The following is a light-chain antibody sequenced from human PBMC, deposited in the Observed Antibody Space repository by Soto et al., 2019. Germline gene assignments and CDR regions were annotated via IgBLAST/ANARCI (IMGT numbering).Light chain of an antibody. V-gene: IGKV3-15*01. J-gene: IGKJ5*01. CDR1: ESVTRN. CDR3: QQYNDWPPLT. Sequence: EIVLTQSPVILSVSPGETATLSCRASESVTRNLAWYQHMPGQAPRLLVFHASVRATGIPDRFSRSGSGTEFSLTISNLQSEDFAVYFCQQYNDWPPLTFGQGPRLEIK. CDR2: HAS.